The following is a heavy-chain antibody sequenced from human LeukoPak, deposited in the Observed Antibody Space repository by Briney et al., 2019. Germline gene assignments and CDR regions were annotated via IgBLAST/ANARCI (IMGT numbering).Heavy chain of an antibody. Sequence: KHGESLKISCKGSGYRFNAYWIACVRRMPGKGLEWMGIIYPDDSDTRYSPSFQGQVPISADKSARTAYLQWSSLKASDTAMYYCARPNITSYYDSRGYDAFDVWGQGTMVTVSS. CDR3: ARPNITSYYDSRGYDAFDV. CDR2: IYPDDSDT. V-gene: IGHV5-51*01. D-gene: IGHD3-22*01. J-gene: IGHJ3*01. CDR1: GYRFNAYW.